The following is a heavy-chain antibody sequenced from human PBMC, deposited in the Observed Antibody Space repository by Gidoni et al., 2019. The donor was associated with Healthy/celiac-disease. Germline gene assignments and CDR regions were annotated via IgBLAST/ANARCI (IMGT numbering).Heavy chain of an antibody. CDR2: IDWDDDK. J-gene: IGHJ6*02. CDR1: GFSLSTRGMC. D-gene: IGHD6-19*01. V-gene: IGHV2-70*01. CDR3: ARMIGRAVARSGMDV. Sequence: QVTLKESGPALVKPTQTLTLTCTFSGFSLSTRGMCVSWIRQPPGKALEWLALIDWDDDKYYSTSLKTRLTISKDTSKNQVVLTMTNMDPVDTATYYCARMIGRAVARSGMDVWGQGTTVTVSS.